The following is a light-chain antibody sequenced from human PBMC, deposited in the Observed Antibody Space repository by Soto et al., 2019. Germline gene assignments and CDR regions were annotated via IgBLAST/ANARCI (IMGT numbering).Light chain of an antibody. CDR1: QSVTSNY. CDR2: GTS. V-gene: IGKV3-20*01. CDR3: QQYGSSPPIT. J-gene: IGKJ5*01. Sequence: EIVLTQSPGTLYLSPGERATLSCRASQSVTSNYLGWYQQKPGQPPRLLIYGTSKRATGIPDRFSGGGSGTDFTLTISRLEPEDFAVYYCQQYGSSPPITFGQGTRL.